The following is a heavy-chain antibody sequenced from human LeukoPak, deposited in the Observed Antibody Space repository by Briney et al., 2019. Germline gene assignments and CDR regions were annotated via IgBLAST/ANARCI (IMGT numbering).Heavy chain of an antibody. CDR1: GGSISNYY. Sequence: PSETLSLTCTVSGGSISNYYWSWIRQPPGKGLEWIGYIYYSGTTNFNPSLKSRVMISVDTSKNQFSLRLTSVTAAGTAVYYCARDSTPYGHSGYWGQGTLVTVSP. J-gene: IGHJ4*02. D-gene: IGHD4-17*01. CDR3: ARDSTPYGHSGY. CDR2: IYYSGTT. V-gene: IGHV4-59*01.